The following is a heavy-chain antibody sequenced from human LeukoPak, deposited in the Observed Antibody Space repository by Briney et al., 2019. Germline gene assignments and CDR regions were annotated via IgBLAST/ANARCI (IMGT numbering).Heavy chain of an antibody. Sequence: SQTLSPTCAISRYTVSSNCAAWNWIRLSPSRGLEWLGRTYYGYKWYKDYAVYVTSRITINPYTSKNHFSLQLISVTPEDTAVYYCARGPQLVGYYYIDVWAEGTTVTVSS. CDR2: TYYGYKWYK. CDR3: ARGPQLVGYYYIDV. CDR1: RYTVSSNCAA. V-gene: IGHV6-1*01. D-gene: IGHD6-13*01. J-gene: IGHJ6*03.